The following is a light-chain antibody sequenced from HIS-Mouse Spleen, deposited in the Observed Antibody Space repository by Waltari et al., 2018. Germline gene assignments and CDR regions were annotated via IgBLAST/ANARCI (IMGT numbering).Light chain of an antibody. V-gene: IGLV2-14*03. CDR1: SSDVGGYNY. Sequence: QSALTSPASVSGSPGQSLTIPCTGTSSDVGGYNYVSWYQQHPGKAPKLMIYDVSNRPSGVSNRFSGSKSGNTASLTISGLQAEDEADYYCSSNTSSSTLDVFGTGTKVTVL. J-gene: IGLJ1*01. CDR3: SSNTSSSTLDV. CDR2: DVS.